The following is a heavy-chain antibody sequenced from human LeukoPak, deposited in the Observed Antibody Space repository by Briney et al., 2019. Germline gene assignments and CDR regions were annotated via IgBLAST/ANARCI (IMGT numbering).Heavy chain of an antibody. D-gene: IGHD3-9*01. CDR1: GFTFRSYS. CDR2: ISSSSSI. CDR3: ARSYDILTGYGPFDY. V-gene: IGHV3-48*04. J-gene: IGHJ4*02. Sequence: GGSLRLSCAGSGFTFRSYSMNWVRQAPGKGLEWVSYISSSSSIYYADSVKGRFTISRDNAKNSLYLQMNSLRAEDTAVYYCARSYDILTGYGPFDYWGQGTLVTVSS.